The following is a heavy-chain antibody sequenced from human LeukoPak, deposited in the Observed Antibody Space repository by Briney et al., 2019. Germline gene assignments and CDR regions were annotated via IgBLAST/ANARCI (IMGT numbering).Heavy chain of an antibody. V-gene: IGHV4-59*01. CDR2: IYYSGST. J-gene: IGHJ4*02. CDR3: ARAVKYYYDRSHEYFDY. D-gene: IGHD3-22*01. CDR1: GGSISSYY. Sequence: SETLAVTCTVSGGSISSYYWSWIRQPPGKGLEWIGYIYYSGSTNYNPSLKSRVTISVDTSKNQFSLKLRSVTAADTAVYYCARAVKYYYDRSHEYFDYWGKGTRVAVSS.